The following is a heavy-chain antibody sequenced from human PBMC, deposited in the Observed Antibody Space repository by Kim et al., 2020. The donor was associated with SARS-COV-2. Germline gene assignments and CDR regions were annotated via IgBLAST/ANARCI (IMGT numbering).Heavy chain of an antibody. CDR2: IYPGDSDT. J-gene: IGHJ4*02. V-gene: IGHV5-51*01. D-gene: IGHD6-13*01. CDR1: GYSFTSYW. Sequence: GESLKISCKGSGYSFTSYWIGWVRQMPGKGLEWMGIIYPGDSDTRYSPSFQGQVTISADKSISTAYLQWSSLKASDTAMYYCARQYSIAAAATEEYYFDYWGQGTLVTVSS. CDR3: ARQYSIAAAATEEYYFDY.